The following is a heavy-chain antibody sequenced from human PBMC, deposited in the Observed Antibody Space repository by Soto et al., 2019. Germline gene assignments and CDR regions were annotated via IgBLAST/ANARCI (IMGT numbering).Heavy chain of an antibody. CDR3: ARGPYDSSGYYYLAEYFQH. Sequence: GGSLRLSCAASGFTFSSYSMNWVRQAPGKGLEWVSYISSSSTIYYGDSVKGRFTISRDNAKNSLYLQMNSLRDEDTAVYYCARGPYDSSGYYYLAEYFQHWGQGTLVTVSS. CDR1: GFTFSSYS. J-gene: IGHJ1*01. CDR2: ISSSSTI. V-gene: IGHV3-48*02. D-gene: IGHD3-22*01.